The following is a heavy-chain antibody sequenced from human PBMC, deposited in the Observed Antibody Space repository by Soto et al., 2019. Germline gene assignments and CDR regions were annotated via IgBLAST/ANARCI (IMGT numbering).Heavy chain of an antibody. CDR3: ARWSRLQYWYFDL. V-gene: IGHV1-18*01. CDR2: INSYNGNK. CDR1: GYTFSNYG. D-gene: IGHD5-12*01. Sequence: QVQLVQSGAEVKKPGASVKVSCKASGYTFSNYGISWVRQAPGQGLEWMAWINSYNGNKDYAQKFQGRVIMTTDTSTSTAYMEVRSLRSDDTAVYYCARWSRLQYWYFDLWGRGTPVTVSS. J-gene: IGHJ2*01.